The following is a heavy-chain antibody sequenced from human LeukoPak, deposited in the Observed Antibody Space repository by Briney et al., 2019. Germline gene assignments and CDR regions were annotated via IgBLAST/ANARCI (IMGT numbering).Heavy chain of an antibody. Sequence: GGSLRLSCAASGFTFSFYGMSWVRQAPGKGLEWVSALSGSGGTTYYADFMKGRFTISRDNPKNTLYLQMNSLRAEDTAVYYCARDRVGATLYFDYWGQGTLVTVSS. CDR3: ARDRVGATLYFDY. CDR2: LSGSGGTT. V-gene: IGHV3-23*01. CDR1: GFTFSFYG. J-gene: IGHJ4*02. D-gene: IGHD1-26*01.